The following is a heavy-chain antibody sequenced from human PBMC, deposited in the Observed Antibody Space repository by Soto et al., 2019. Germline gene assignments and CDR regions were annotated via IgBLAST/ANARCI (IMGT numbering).Heavy chain of an antibody. CDR3: ARDLGNCRSVPCYREWFDP. J-gene: IGHJ5*02. Sequence: QVQLVQSGAEVKKPGASVKVSCKASGYTFTTHGISWVRQVPGQGLEWMGWVRGDNGHTNYAESLPGRVTMTTGTSTNLSYTVLRRPRSYVSDVYYRARDLGNCRSVPCYREWFDPWGQGTLVTVSS. V-gene: IGHV1-18*01. CDR1: GYTFTTHG. CDR2: VRGDNGHT. D-gene: IGHD2-2*01.